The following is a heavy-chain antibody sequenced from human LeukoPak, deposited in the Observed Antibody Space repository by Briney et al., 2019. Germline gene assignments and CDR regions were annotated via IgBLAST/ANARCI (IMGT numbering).Heavy chain of an antibody. J-gene: IGHJ4*02. D-gene: IGHD3-10*01. V-gene: IGHV4-61*01. Sequence: SSETLSLTCTVSGGSISSSSYYWSWIRQPPGKGLEWIGYIYYSGSTNYNPSLKSRVTISVDTSKNQFSLKLSSVTAADTAVYYCARVDYYGSGSYYDYWGQGTLVTVSS. CDR2: IYYSGST. CDR3: ARVDYYGSGSYYDY. CDR1: GGSISSSSYY.